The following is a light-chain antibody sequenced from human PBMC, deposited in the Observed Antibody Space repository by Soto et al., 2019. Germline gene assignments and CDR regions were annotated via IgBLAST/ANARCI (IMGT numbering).Light chain of an antibody. CDR3: QQRRNGPPT. V-gene: IGKV3-11*01. J-gene: IGKJ1*01. Sequence: VLTQSPATLSLSPGERATLPCRASQSIXSYFAWYQQKPGQAPRLLXDNASNMATGSPARLSGSGSETDFTLPISSLEPEDFAVYYCQQRRNGPPTFGQGTKVDIK. CDR2: NAS. CDR1: QSIXSY.